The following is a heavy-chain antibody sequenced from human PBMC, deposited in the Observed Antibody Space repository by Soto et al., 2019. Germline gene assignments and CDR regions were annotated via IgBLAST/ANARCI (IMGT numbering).Heavy chain of an antibody. V-gene: IGHV3-7*01. CDR2: IKQDGSEK. Sequence: EVQLVESGGGLVQPGGSLRLSCAASGFTFSSYRLSWVRQAPGKGLEWVANIKQDGSEKYYVDAVKGRFTISRDNAKNSVYLLMNRLRAEDTAVYYGAKGWYHDYWGQGTLVTVSS. CDR1: GFTFSSYR. J-gene: IGHJ4*02. CDR3: AKGWYHDY. D-gene: IGHD2-15*01.